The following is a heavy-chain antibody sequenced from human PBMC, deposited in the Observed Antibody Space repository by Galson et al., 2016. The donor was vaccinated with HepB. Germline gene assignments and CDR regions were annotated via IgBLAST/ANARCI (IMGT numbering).Heavy chain of an antibody. J-gene: IGHJ5*02. CDR2: ISSGSTYI. V-gene: IGHV3-21*01. Sequence: SLRLSCAASGFTFGTYGMHWVRQAPGKGLEWIAGISSGSTYIYYAASVKDRFTISRDNAKTSLFLQMNSLGTENTAVYYCARATITPTMGNHWGQGTLVTVSP. D-gene: IGHD5-24*01. CDR3: ARATITPTMGNH. CDR1: GFTFGTYG.